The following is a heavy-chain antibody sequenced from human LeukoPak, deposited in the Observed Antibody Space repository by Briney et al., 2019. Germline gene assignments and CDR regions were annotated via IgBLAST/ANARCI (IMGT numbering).Heavy chain of an antibody. CDR1: GFTFSSYG. Sequence: PGGSLRLYCAASGFTFSSYGMHWVRQAPGKGLEWVAFIRYDGSNKYYADSVKGRFTISRDNSKNTLYLQMNSLGAEDTAVYYCAKDQIVVPAAIDYWGQGTLVTVSS. CDR2: IRYDGSNK. CDR3: AKDQIVVPAAIDY. J-gene: IGHJ4*02. D-gene: IGHD2-2*02. V-gene: IGHV3-30*02.